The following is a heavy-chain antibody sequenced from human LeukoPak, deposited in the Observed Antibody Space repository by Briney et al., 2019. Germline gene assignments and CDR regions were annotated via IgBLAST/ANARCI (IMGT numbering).Heavy chain of an antibody. D-gene: IGHD5-24*01. J-gene: IGHJ5*02. CDR1: GGSISSYY. Sequence: SSETLSLTCTVSGGSISSYYWSWIRQPPGKGLEWIGYIYYSGSTNYNPSLKSRVTISVDTSKNQFSLKLSSVTAADTAVYYCARDRRDGYNRGWFDPWGQGTLVTVSS. CDR3: ARDRRDGYNRGWFDP. CDR2: IYYSGST. V-gene: IGHV4-59*01.